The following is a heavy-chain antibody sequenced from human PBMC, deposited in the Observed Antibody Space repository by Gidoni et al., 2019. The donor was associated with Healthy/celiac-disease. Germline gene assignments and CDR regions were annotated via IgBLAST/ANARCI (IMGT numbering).Heavy chain of an antibody. CDR1: GGSISSGSYY. CDR3: ARSIVTTAPYYFDY. V-gene: IGHV4-61*02. J-gene: IGHJ4*02. CDR2: IYTSGST. Sequence: QVQLQESGPGLVKPSQTLSLTCTVSGGSISSGSYYWSWIRQPAGKGLEWIGRIYTSGSTNYNPSLKSRVTMSVDTSKNQFSLKLSSVTAADTAVYYCARSIVTTAPYYFDYWGQGTLVTVSS. D-gene: IGHD4-4*01.